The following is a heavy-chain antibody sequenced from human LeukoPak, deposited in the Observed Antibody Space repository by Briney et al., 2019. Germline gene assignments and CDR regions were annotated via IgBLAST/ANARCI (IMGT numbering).Heavy chain of an antibody. D-gene: IGHD2-15*01. V-gene: IGHV3-21*01. CDR3: ARDGGYCSGGSCYSVWSAFYYYYYYTDV. CDR2: ISSSSSYI. CDR1: GFTFSSYS. Sequence: GGSLRLSCAASGFTFSSYSMNWVRQAPGKGLEWVSSISSSSSYIYYADSVKGRFTISRDNAKNSLYLQMNSLRAEDTAVYYCARDGGYCSGGSCYSVWSAFYYYYYYTDVWGKGTTVTVSS. J-gene: IGHJ6*03.